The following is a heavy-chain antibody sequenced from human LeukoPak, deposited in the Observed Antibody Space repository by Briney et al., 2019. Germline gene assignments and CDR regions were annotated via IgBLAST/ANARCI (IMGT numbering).Heavy chain of an antibody. CDR3: AKAKAPYSSSPIDY. CDR1: AFTFSSYG. Sequence: GRSLRLSCAASAFTFSSYGMHWVRQAPGKGLEWVAVIRYDASKQYYADSVKGRFIVSRDNSKSTLYLQMNSLRAEDTAVYYCAKAKAPYSSSPIDYWGQGTMVTVSS. CDR2: IRYDASKQ. V-gene: IGHV3-33*06. D-gene: IGHD6-6*01. J-gene: IGHJ4*02.